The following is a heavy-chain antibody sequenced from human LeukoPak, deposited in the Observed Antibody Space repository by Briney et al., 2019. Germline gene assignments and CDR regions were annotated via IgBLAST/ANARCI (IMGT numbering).Heavy chain of an antibody. J-gene: IGHJ5*02. CDR1: GYSFTNYW. D-gene: IGHD4-17*01. CDR2: IYPGDSDT. Sequence: GESLKISCKGSGYSFTNYWIGWVRQMPGKGLEWMGIIYPGDSDTRYSPSFQGQVTISADKSTSTTYLQWSSLKASDTAMYYCARHCYGDDAGWFDPWGQGTLVTVSS. V-gene: IGHV5-51*01. CDR3: ARHCYGDDAGWFDP.